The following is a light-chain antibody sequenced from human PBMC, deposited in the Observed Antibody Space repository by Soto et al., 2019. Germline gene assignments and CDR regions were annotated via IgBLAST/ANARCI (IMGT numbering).Light chain of an antibody. CDR3: QQYGSSPYP. CDR2: GAS. V-gene: IGKV3-20*01. Sequence: EIVLTQSPGTLSLSSGERATLSCRPSQSVSSSYLAWYQQKPGQAPRLLIYGASSRATGIPDRFSGTGSGTDFTLTISRLEPEDFAVYYCQQYGSSPYPFGQGTKLEIK. J-gene: IGKJ2*01. CDR1: QSVSSSY.